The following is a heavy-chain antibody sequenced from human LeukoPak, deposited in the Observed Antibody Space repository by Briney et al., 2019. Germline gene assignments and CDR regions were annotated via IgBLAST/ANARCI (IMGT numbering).Heavy chain of an antibody. Sequence: SVKVSCKASGGTFSSYAISWVRQAPGQGLEWMGGIIPIFGTANYAQKFQGRVTITADESTSTAYMELSSLRSEDTAVYYCARVPSMIRGVVNYGMDVWGQGTTVTVSS. V-gene: IGHV1-69*01. CDR3: ARVPSMIRGVVNYGMDV. J-gene: IGHJ6*02. CDR2: IIPIFGTA. D-gene: IGHD3-10*01. CDR1: GGTFSSYA.